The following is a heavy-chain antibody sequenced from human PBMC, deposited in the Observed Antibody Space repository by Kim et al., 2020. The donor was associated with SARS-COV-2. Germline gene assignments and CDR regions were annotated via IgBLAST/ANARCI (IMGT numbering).Heavy chain of an antibody. D-gene: IGHD2-2*01. CDR3: ARAALHTSCLED. V-gene: IGHV3-7*01. CDR2: IKQDGSES. Sequence: GGSLRLSCAASGFTFSGYWLTWVRQAPGKGLEWVANIKQDGSESYYVDSVKGRFTISRDNAKNSLYLQMNSLRAEDTAVYYCARAALHTSCLEDWGQGTL. J-gene: IGHJ4*02. CDR1: GFTFSGYW.